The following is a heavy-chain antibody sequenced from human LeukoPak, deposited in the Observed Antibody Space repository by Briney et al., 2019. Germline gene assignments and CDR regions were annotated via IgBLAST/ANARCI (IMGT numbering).Heavy chain of an antibody. CDR2: MNPNSGNT. Sequence: ASVKVSCKASGYTFTSYDINWVRQATGQGLEWMGWMNPNSGNTGYAQKFQGRVTITRNTSIGTAYMELSSLRSEDTAVYYCARVPHRYCSGGSCSDAFDIWGQGTMVTVSS. J-gene: IGHJ3*02. V-gene: IGHV1-8*03. CDR1: GYTFTSYD. D-gene: IGHD2-15*01. CDR3: ARVPHRYCSGGSCSDAFDI.